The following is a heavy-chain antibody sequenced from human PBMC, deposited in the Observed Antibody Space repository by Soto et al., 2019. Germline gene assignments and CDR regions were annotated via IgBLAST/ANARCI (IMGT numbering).Heavy chain of an antibody. CDR1: GDSLRGQS. CDR3: EREDSHGWSGERLDV. CDR2: LDQSGGT. V-gene: IGHV4-34*01. Sequence: PSETLSLTCAVVGDSLRGQSWNWIRQSPGKGLEWIGELDQSGGTNYNPSLKSRAIISDDTSKNQFSLTLTSVTAADTAVYYCEREDSHGWSGERLDVWGQGPKVTVYS. J-gene: IGHJ6*02. D-gene: IGHD6-19*01.